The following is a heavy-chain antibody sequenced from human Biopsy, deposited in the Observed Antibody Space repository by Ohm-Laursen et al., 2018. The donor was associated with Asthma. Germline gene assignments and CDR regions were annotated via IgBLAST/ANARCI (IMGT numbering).Heavy chain of an antibody. Sequence: SSVKVSCKSSGYTFINYAIHWVRQAPVQRLEWMGWINAGDGNTKYSQKFQGRVTITRDTSASTAYMDLRSLRSEDTAMYYCARTYYDFLTGQVNDAFALWGQGTMVTVSS. J-gene: IGHJ3*01. CDR3: ARTYYDFLTGQVNDAFAL. D-gene: IGHD3-9*01. CDR2: INAGDGNT. CDR1: GYTFINYA. V-gene: IGHV1-3*01.